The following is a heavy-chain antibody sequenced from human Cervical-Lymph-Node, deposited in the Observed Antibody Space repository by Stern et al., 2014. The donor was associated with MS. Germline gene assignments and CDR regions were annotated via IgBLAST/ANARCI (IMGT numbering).Heavy chain of an antibody. CDR1: GFTFSNYS. V-gene: IGHV3-21*01. Sequence: EVQLVESGGGLVKPGGSLRLSCAASGFTFSNYSMSWVRQAPGKGLEWVSSITSTSTYTYYADSVRGRFNISRDNAKKSLYLQMNSLRAEDTAVYYCGGNYWGQGTLVTVSS. CDR2: ITSTSTYT. J-gene: IGHJ4*02. CDR3: GGNY.